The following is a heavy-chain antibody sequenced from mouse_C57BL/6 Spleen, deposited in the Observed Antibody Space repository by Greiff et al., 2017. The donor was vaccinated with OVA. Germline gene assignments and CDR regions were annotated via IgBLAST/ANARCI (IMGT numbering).Heavy chain of an antibody. J-gene: IGHJ2*01. D-gene: IGHD1-1*01. CDR1: GFTFSDYG. V-gene: IGHV5-17*01. CDR2: ISSGSSTI. Sequence: EVKVEESGGGLVKPGGSLKLSCAASGFTFSDYGMHWVRQAPEKGLEWVAYISSGSSTIYYADTVKGRFTISRDNAKNTLFLQMTSLRSEDTAMYYCARDYGSSYKYDYFDYWGQGTTLTVSS. CDR3: ARDYGSSYKYDYFDY.